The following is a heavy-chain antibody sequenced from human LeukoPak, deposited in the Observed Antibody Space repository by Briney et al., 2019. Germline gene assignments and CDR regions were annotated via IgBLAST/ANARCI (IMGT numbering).Heavy chain of an antibody. Sequence: ASVRVSCKASGHTFTSYYMHWVRQAPGQGLEWMGIINPSGGSTSYAQKFQGRVTMTRDTSTSTVYMELSSLRSEDTAVYYCARANRYCSGGGCPQSDFDYWGQGTLVTVSS. CDR1: GHTFTSYY. D-gene: IGHD2-15*01. CDR3: ARANRYCSGGGCPQSDFDY. J-gene: IGHJ4*02. V-gene: IGHV1-46*01. CDR2: INPSGGST.